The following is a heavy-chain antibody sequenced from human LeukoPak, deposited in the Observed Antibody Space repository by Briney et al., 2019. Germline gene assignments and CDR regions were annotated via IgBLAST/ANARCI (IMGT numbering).Heavy chain of an antibody. J-gene: IGHJ4*01. CDR1: GFTFSSYA. Sequence: GGSLRLFCAASGFTFSSYAMYWVRQAPGKGLEWVSGISDSGYTTYHIDSVKGRFGISRDNSRNTLYLQMDSLRADDTAVYYCAKGRGNPYYFDYWGKGLLVTVSS. CDR2: ISDSGYTT. CDR3: AKGRGNPYYFDY. V-gene: IGHV3-23*01. D-gene: IGHD1-14*01.